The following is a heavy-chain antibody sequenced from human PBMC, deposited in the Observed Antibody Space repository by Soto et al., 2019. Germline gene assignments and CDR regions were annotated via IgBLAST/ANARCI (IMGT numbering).Heavy chain of an antibody. CDR3: ARGPPIVGNTTPLDS. V-gene: IGHV4-4*02. CDR2: IYHAGST. CDR1: GGSITNSNW. Sequence: SETLSLTCTVSGGSITNSNWWSWVRLPPAKSLEWIGDIYHAGSTKYNPSLERRVTISVDTSNNQFALTLTSVTAADTAVYFCARGPPIVGNTTPLDSWGQGTLVTVSS. J-gene: IGHJ4*02. D-gene: IGHD1-26*01.